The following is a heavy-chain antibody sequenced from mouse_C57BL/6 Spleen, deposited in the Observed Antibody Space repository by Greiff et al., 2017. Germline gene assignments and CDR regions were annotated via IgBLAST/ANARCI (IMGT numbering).Heavy chain of an antibody. D-gene: IGHD2-4*01. Sequence: EVHLVESGGDLVKPGGSLKLSCAASGFTFSSYGMSWVRQTPDKRLEWVATISSGGSYTYYPDSVKGRFTISRDNAKNPLYLQMSSLKSEDTAMYYCARHSIYYDYGGFPYYFDYWGQGTTLTVSS. CDR1: GFTFSSYG. J-gene: IGHJ2*01. CDR2: ISSGGSYT. CDR3: ARHSIYYDYGGFPYYFDY. V-gene: IGHV5-6*01.